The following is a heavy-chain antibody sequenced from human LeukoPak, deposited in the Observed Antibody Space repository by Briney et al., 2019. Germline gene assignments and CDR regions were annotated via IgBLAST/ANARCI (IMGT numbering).Heavy chain of an antibody. Sequence: PGTSLRLSCAASGLTFSSYAMHWVRQAPGEGLEWLAVISYDGSNKYYADSVKGRFTISRDTSKNTLYLQMNSLRAEDTAVYYCARNGSGDYVGDYWGQGTLVTVSS. J-gene: IGHJ4*02. CDR3: ARNGSGDYVGDY. D-gene: IGHD4-17*01. CDR1: GLTFSSYA. CDR2: ISYDGSNK. V-gene: IGHV3-30-3*01.